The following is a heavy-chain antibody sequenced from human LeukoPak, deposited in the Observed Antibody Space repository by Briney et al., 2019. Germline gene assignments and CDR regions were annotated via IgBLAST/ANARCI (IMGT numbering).Heavy chain of an antibody. D-gene: IGHD6-19*01. CDR2: ISGSGGST. J-gene: IGHJ3*02. CDR3: AKDYGQWLVQEAFDI. V-gene: IGHV3-23*01. CDR1: GFTFSSYA. Sequence: GGSLRLSCAASGFTFSSYAMGWVRQAPGKGLEWVSAISGSGGSTYYADSVKGRFTISRDNSKNTLYLQMNSLRAEDTAVYYCAKDYGQWLVQEAFDIWGQGTMVTVSS.